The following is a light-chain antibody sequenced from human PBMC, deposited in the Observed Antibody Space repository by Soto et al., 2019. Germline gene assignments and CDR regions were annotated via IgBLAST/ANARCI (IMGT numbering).Light chain of an antibody. V-gene: IGKV1-27*01. CDR2: AAS. CDR3: QKYDSAPWT. CDR1: QGISNY. Sequence: DSQMTQSPSSLSASVRDGVTITCRASQGISNYLAWYQQKPGKVPKLLIYAASTLQSGVPSRFSGSGSGTDFTLTISSLQPEDVATYYCQKYDSAPWTFGQGTKVEIK. J-gene: IGKJ1*01.